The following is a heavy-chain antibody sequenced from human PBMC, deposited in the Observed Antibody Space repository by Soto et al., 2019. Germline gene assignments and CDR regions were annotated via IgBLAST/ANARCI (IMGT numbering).Heavy chain of an antibody. J-gene: IGHJ6*03. CDR2: IYSGGST. V-gene: IGHV3-66*01. Sequence: PGGSLRLSCAASGFTVSSNYMSWVRQAPGKGLEWVSVIYSGGSTYYADSVKGRFTISRDNSKNTLYLQMNSLRAEDTAVYYCAGKQYSSSSWRAPDYYHYMDVWGKGTTVTVSS. D-gene: IGHD6-6*01. CDR1: GFTVSSNY. CDR3: AGKQYSSSSWRAPDYYHYMDV.